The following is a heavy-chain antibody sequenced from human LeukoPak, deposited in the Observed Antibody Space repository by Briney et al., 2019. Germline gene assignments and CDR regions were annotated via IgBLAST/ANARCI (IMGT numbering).Heavy chain of an antibody. CDR2: IYYSGST. V-gene: IGHV4-59*01. Sequence: SETLSLTCTVSGGSISSYYWSWIRQPPGKGLEWIGYIYYSGSTNYNPSLKSRVTISIDTSRKHFFLKLKSVTAADTAVYYCATAYGDFRAEGRYSDSWGQGTLATVSS. CDR1: GGSISSYY. D-gene: IGHD4-17*01. J-gene: IGHJ4*02. CDR3: ATAYGDFRAEGRYSDS.